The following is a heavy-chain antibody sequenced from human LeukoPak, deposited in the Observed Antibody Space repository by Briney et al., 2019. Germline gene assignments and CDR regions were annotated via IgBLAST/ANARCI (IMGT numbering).Heavy chain of an antibody. D-gene: IGHD5-24*01. V-gene: IGHV3-74*01. CDR2: INSDGSST. CDR1: GVTFSNYW. CDR3: ARVVVDGYNCCIGY. Sequence: GGSLRLSCAASGVTFSNYWMYWVRQAPGKGQVWDSHINSDGSSTSYADSVKGRFTISRDNAKNTLYLQMNSLRAEDTAVYYCARVVVDGYNCCIGYWGQGTLVTVSS. J-gene: IGHJ4*02.